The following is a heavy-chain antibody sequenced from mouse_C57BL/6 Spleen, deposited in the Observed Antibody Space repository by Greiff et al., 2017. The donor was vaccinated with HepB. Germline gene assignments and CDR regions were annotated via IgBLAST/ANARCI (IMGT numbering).Heavy chain of an antibody. V-gene: IGHV1-4*01. CDR3: ARDELEYFDV. CDR1: GYTFTSYT. Sequence: QVQLQHSGAELARPGASVKMSCKASGYTFTSYTMHWVKQRPGQGLEWIGYINPSSGYTKYNQKFKDKATLTADKSSSTAYMQLSSLTSEDSAVYYCARDELEYFDVWGTGTTVTVSS. CDR2: INPSSGYT. J-gene: IGHJ1*03.